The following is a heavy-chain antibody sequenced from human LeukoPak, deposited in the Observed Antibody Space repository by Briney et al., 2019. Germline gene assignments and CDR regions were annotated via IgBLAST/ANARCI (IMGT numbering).Heavy chain of an antibody. Sequence: GGSLRLACAASGFTFSTLAMQWVRLSPGKGLEWVFSITGSGPCSLYADAVKHRFTSAIDNTKNLMYLEMNRMRAEDTAMYFCVRAVGAVRGEVYDYWGQGTLVTVSS. J-gene: IGHJ4*02. CDR3: VRAVGAVRGEVYDY. CDR2: ITGSGPCS. V-gene: IGHV3-21*06. CDR1: GFTFSTLA. D-gene: IGHD3-10*01.